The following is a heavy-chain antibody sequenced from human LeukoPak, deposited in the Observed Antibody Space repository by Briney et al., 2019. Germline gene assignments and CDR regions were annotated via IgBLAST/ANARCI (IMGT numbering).Heavy chain of an antibody. J-gene: IGHJ4*02. CDR2: IYHSGST. V-gene: IGHV4-38-2*02. CDR3: ARVYNDSSGYFLDY. Sequence: KTSETLSLTCTVSGYSISSGYYWGWIRQPPGKGLEWIGSIYHSGSTYYNPSLKSRVTISVDTSKNQFSLKLSSVTAADTAVYYCARVYNDSSGYFLDYWGQGTLVTVSS. CDR1: GYSISSGYY. D-gene: IGHD3-22*01.